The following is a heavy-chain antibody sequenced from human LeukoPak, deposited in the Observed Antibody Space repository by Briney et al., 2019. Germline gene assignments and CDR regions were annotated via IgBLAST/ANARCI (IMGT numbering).Heavy chain of an antibody. CDR2: INPSGGST. D-gene: IGHD2-15*01. J-gene: IGHJ5*02. CDR1: GGTFSSYA. Sequence: GSSVKVSCKASGGTFSSYAISWVRQAPGQGLEWMGIINPSGGSTSYAQKFQGRVTMTRDMSTSTVYMELSSLRSEDTAVYYCARGGGGNNWFDPWGQGTLVTVSS. V-gene: IGHV1-46*01. CDR3: ARGGGGNNWFDP.